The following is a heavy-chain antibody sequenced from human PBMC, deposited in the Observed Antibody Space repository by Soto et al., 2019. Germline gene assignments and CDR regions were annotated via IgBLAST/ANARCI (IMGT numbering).Heavy chain of an antibody. V-gene: IGHV1-8*01. Sequence: GASVNVSCTASGYTFTSYDINWVRQATGQGLECMGWMNPNSGNTGYAQKFQGRVTMTRNTSISTAYMELSSLRSEDTAVYYCARASQVLRYFDWLSTPYYYYYYGMDVWGQGTTVTVSS. CDR1: GYTFTSYD. J-gene: IGHJ6*02. D-gene: IGHD3-9*01. CDR2: MNPNSGNT. CDR3: ARASQVLRYFDWLSTPYYYYYYGMDV.